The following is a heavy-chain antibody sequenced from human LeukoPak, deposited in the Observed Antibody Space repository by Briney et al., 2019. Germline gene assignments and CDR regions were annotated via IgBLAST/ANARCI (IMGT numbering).Heavy chain of an antibody. D-gene: IGHD3-3*01. CDR2: INPNSGGT. J-gene: IGHJ4*02. CDR1: GYTFTGYY. CDR3: VTFFSGFDY. V-gene: IGHV1-2*02. Sequence: ASVKVSSKASGYTFTGYYMHWVRQAPGQGLEWMGWINPNSGGTNYAQKFQGRVTMTRDTSNSTAYMELSRLRSDDTAVYYCVTFFSGFDYWGQGTLVTVSS.